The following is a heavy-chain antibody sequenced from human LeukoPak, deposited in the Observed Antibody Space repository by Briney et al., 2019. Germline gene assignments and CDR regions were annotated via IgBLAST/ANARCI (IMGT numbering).Heavy chain of an antibody. V-gene: IGHV3-23*01. J-gene: IGHJ4*02. CDR1: GFTFNGYA. D-gene: IGHD3-22*01. Sequence: HAGGSLRLSCAASGFTFNGYAMNWVRQAPGKGLEWVSAISDSGDNTYYADSARGRFTISRDNSMNTLYLQMNTLRAEDTAVYYCARAAYDSNGFTANHDYWGQGTLVTVSS. CDR2: ISDSGDNT. CDR3: ARAAYDSNGFTANHDY.